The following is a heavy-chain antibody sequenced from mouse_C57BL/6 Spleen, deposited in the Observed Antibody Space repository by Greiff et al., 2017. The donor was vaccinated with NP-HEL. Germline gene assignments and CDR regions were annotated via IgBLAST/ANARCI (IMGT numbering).Heavy chain of an antibody. J-gene: IGHJ1*03. CDR2: INPGSGGT. CDR3: ARGDYGSSYGWYFDV. D-gene: IGHD1-1*01. CDR1: GYAFTNYL. V-gene: IGHV1-54*01. Sequence: QVQLQQSGAELVRPGTSVKVSCKASGYAFTNYLIEWVKQRPGQGLEWIGVINPGSGGTNYNEKFKGKATLTADKSSSTAYMQLSSLTSEDSAVYFCARGDYGSSYGWYFDVWGTGTTGTVAS.